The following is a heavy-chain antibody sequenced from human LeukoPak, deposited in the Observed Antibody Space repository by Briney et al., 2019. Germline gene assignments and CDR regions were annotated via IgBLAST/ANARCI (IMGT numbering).Heavy chain of an antibody. CDR1: GFTFTRYS. J-gene: IGHJ1*01. D-gene: IGHD2/OR15-2a*01. V-gene: IGHV3-21*01. CDR2: ITSRSSYI. Sequence: GGSLRLSCAASGFTFTRYSMNWVRQAPGKGLEWDSSITSRSSYIYYADSAKGRFTISRDNGKNSLYVQMNSLSVEDTAVYYCATYSTLNARDFQHWGQGTLVIVSS. CDR3: ATYSTLNARDFQH.